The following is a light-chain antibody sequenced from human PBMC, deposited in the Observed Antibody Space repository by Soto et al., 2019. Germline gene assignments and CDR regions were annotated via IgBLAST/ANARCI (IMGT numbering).Light chain of an antibody. J-gene: IGKJ1*01. Sequence: ENGLTQSPGTLSLSPGERATLSCRASQSVSSSYLAWYQQKPGQAPRLLIYGASSRATGTPDRFSGSGSGTDFTLTISILEPEDFAVYYCHQYGSSPWTFGQGTKV. CDR1: QSVSSSY. V-gene: IGKV3-20*01. CDR3: HQYGSSPWT. CDR2: GAS.